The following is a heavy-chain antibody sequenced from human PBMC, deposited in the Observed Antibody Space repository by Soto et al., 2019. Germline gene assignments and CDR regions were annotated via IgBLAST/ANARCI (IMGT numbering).Heavy chain of an antibody. CDR3: ARVLYSSSYYYYYYMDV. CDR2: IYYSGST. CDR1: DGSISSYY. D-gene: IGHD6-6*01. Sequence: SETLSLTCAVSDGSISSYYWSWIRQPPGKGLEWIGYIYYSGSTNYNPSLKSRVTISVDTSKSQFSLKLSSVTAADTAVYYCARVLYSSSYYYYYYMDVWGKGTTVTVSS. V-gene: IGHV4-59*01. J-gene: IGHJ6*03.